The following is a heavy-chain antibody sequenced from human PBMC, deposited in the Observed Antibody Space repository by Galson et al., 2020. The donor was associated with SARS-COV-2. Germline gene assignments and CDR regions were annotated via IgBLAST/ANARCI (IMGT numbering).Heavy chain of an antibody. V-gene: IGHV1-69*13. J-gene: IGHJ6*03. CDR1: GYTFRDSP. CDR3: ARGWGALYYYYMDV. Sequence: SVKVSCKASGYTFRDSPISWVRQAPGQGLEWVGGIITLSGRATYAQKFQGRVTITADESTSTAYMELSGLRYEDTAVYYCARGWGALYYYYMDVWGKGTTVTVSS. D-gene: IGHD3-16*01. CDR2: IITLSGRA.